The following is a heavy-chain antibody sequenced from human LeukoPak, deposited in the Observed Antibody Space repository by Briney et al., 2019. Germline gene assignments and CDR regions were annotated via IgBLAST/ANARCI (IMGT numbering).Heavy chain of an antibody. Sequence: GGSLRLSCTAAGFTFGDYAMSWIRQAPGKGLEWVGFIRSKAYGETADYAASVKGRFTISRDDSKAIAYLQMNSLKTEDTAVYHCTRDRGAYNLYDYWGRGTLVTVSS. D-gene: IGHD1-1*01. V-gene: IGHV3-49*03. CDR2: IRSKAYGETA. J-gene: IGHJ4*02. CDR3: TRDRGAYNLYDY. CDR1: GFTFGDYA.